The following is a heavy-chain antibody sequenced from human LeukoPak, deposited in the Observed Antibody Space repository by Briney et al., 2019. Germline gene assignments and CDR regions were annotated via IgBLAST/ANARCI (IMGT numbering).Heavy chain of an antibody. D-gene: IGHD6-6*01. CDR3: AREYITSSTAFDI. CDR1: GGSFSGYY. J-gene: IGHJ3*02. Sequence: SETLSLTCAVYGGSFSGYYWSWIRQPPGKGLEWIGEMNPSGGTNYNPSLKSRVTISVDTTKNHFLQKLSSFTAADKAVYYCAREYITSSTAFDIWGQGTMVTVAS. CDR2: MNPSGGT. V-gene: IGHV4-34*01.